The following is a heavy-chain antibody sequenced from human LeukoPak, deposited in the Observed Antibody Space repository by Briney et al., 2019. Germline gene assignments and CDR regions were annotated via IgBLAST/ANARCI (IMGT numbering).Heavy chain of an antibody. Sequence: GGSLRLSCAASGFKFSNHWMHWVRQSPGKGLVWVARINNDGSDTSHADSVEGRCTISRDNAENTLYLQMNSIRVEDTAMYFWARNNWGIDDWGQGTLVTVSS. CDR1: GFKFSNHW. D-gene: IGHD7-27*01. J-gene: IGHJ4*02. V-gene: IGHV3-74*01. CDR2: INNDGSDT. CDR3: ARNNWGIDD.